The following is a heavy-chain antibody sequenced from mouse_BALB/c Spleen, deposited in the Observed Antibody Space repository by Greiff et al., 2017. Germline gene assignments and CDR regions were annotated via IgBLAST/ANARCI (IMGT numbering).Heavy chain of an antibody. V-gene: IGHV2-9*02. Sequence: VQLKESGPGLVAPSQSLSITCTVSGFSLTSYGVHWVRQPPGKGLEWLGVIWAGGSTNYNSALMSRLSISKDNSKSQVFLKMNSLQTDDTAMYYCARDNYGSSWDYWGQGTTLTVSS. CDR3: ARDNYGSSWDY. J-gene: IGHJ2*01. CDR1: GFSLTSYG. D-gene: IGHD1-1*01. CDR2: IWAGGST.